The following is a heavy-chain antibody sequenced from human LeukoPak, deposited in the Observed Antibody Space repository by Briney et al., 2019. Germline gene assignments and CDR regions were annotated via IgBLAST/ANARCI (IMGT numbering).Heavy chain of an antibody. CDR3: AKNVGGHSGYDTRYFDY. J-gene: IGHJ4*02. Sequence: GGSLRLSCAASGFTFSSYAMSWVRQAPGKGLEWVSAISGSGGSTYYADSVKGRFTISRDNSKNTLYLQMNSLRAEDTAAYYCAKNVGGHSGYDTRYFDYWGQGTLVTVSS. CDR2: ISGSGGST. CDR1: GFTFSSYA. V-gene: IGHV3-23*01. D-gene: IGHD5-12*01.